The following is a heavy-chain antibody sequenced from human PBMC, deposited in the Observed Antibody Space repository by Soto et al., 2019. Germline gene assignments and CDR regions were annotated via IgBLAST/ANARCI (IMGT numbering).Heavy chain of an antibody. CDR1: GYTFSSYA. V-gene: IGHV1-69*12. J-gene: IGHJ6*02. D-gene: IGHD2-21*02. CDR3: ALSLAYCGGDCYSGYYYGMDV. Sequence: VQLVQSGAEVKKPGSSEKVSCKASGYTFSSYAISWVRQAPGQGLEWMGGIIPIFGTANYAQKFQGRVTITADESTSTAYMELSSLRSEDTAVYYCALSLAYCGGDCYSGYYYGMDVWGQGTTVTVSS. CDR2: IIPIFGTA.